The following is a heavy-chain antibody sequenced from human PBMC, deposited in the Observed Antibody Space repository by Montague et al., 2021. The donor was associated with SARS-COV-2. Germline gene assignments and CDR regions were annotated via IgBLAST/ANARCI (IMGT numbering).Heavy chain of an antibody. J-gene: IGHJ4*02. CDR3: ARHSIPSRDGSESYFHY. D-gene: IGHD3-10*01. V-gene: IGHV4-39*01. Sequence: SETLSLTCTVSGGSIRSSGYSWGWHRQPPGKGLEWIGSMHYSGSTYFYPSLKSRVTISIDTSKTQFSLKLGSVTAADTDVYSGARHSIPSRDGSESYFHYWGQGTLVTVSS. CDR1: GGSIRSSGYS. CDR2: MHYSGST.